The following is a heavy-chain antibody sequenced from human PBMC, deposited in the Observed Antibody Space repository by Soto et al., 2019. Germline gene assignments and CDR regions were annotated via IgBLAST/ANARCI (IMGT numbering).Heavy chain of an antibody. CDR3: AKRAGPLLALDDAFDI. J-gene: IGHJ3*02. D-gene: IGHD6-6*01. V-gene: IGHV3-23*01. Sequence: PGGSLRLSCAASGFTFSSYAMSWVRQAPGKGLEWVSAISGSGGSTYYADSVKGRFTISRDNSKNTLYLQMNSLRAEDTAVYYCAKRAGPLLALDDAFDIWGQGTMVTVSS. CDR1: GFTFSSYA. CDR2: ISGSGGST.